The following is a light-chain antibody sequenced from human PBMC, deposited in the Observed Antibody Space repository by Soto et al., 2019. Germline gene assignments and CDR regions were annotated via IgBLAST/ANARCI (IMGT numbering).Light chain of an antibody. CDR3: CSYAGSYTYV. CDR2: DVS. Sequence: SALTQPRSVSGSPGQSVPISCTGTSSDVGGYASVSWYQHHPGKAPKLIIYDVSKRPSGVPDRFSGSKSGNTASLTISGLQAEDEADYYCCSYAGSYTYVFGSGTKVTVL. V-gene: IGLV2-11*01. CDR1: SSDVGGYAS. J-gene: IGLJ1*01.